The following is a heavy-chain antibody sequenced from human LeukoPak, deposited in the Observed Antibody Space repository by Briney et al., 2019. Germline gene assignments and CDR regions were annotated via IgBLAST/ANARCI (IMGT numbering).Heavy chain of an antibody. V-gene: IGHV3-66*01. J-gene: IGHJ3*02. Sequence: PGGSLRLSCAASGFTVSSNYMSWVRQAPGKGLEWVSVIYSGGSTYYADSVKGRFTISRDNSKNTLYLQMNSLRAEDTAVYYCARDRWRADDALDIWGQGTMVTVSS. CDR1: GFTVSSNY. CDR3: ARDRWRADDALDI. D-gene: IGHD1-1*01. CDR2: IYSGGST.